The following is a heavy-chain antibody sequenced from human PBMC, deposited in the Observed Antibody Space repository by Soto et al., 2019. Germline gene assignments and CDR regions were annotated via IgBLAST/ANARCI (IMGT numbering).Heavy chain of an antibody. Sequence: EVQLLESGGGLVHPGGSLRLSCAASGFTFSSYAMSWVRQAPGKGLEWVSAISGSGGSTYYADSVKGRFTISRDNSKNTLYLQMNSLRAEDTAVYYCASGPNDEGFPRRGYYYYYGMDVWGQGTTVTVSS. CDR3: ASGPNDEGFPRRGYYYYYGMDV. CDR2: ISGSGGST. J-gene: IGHJ6*02. V-gene: IGHV3-23*01. D-gene: IGHD1-26*01. CDR1: GFTFSSYA.